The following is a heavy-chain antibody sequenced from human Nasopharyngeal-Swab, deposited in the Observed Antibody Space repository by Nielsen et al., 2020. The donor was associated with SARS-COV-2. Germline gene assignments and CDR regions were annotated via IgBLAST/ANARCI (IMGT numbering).Heavy chain of an antibody. CDR3: AKDSGLSGWSGADAFDI. J-gene: IGHJ3*02. D-gene: IGHD6-19*01. CDR2: ISYDGSNK. Sequence: GGSLRLSCAASGFTFSSYGMHWVRQAPGKGLEWVAVISYDGSNKYYADSVKGRFTISRDNSKNTLYLQMNSLRAEDTAVYYCAKDSGLSGWSGADAFDIWGQGTMFIVSS. V-gene: IGHV3-30*18. CDR1: GFTFSSYG.